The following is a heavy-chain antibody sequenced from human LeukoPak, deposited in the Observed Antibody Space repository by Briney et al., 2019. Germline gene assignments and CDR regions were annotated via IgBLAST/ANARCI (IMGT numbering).Heavy chain of an antibody. CDR1: GGSFSGYY. V-gene: IGHV4-34*01. J-gene: IGHJ4*02. D-gene: IGHD3-3*01. CDR2: INHSGST. CDR3: ARYDFWSGKAPN. Sequence: SETLSLTCAVYGGSFSGYYWSWIRQPPGKGLEWIGEINHSGSTNYNPSLKSRVTISVDTSKNQFSLKLSSVTAADTAVYYCARYDFWSGKAPNWGQGTLVTVSS.